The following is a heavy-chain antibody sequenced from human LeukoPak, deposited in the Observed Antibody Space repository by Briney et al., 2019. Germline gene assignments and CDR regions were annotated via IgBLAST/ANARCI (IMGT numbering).Heavy chain of an antibody. CDR3: ARDKNSILFDP. D-gene: IGHD3-3*02. Sequence: ASVKVFRKASGYTFTSYGISWVRQAPGQGLEWMGWISAYNGNTNYAQKLQGRVTMTTDTSTSTAYMELRSLRSDDTAVYYCARDKNSILFDPWGQGTLVTVSS. J-gene: IGHJ5*02. V-gene: IGHV1-18*01. CDR1: GYTFTSYG. CDR2: ISAYNGNT.